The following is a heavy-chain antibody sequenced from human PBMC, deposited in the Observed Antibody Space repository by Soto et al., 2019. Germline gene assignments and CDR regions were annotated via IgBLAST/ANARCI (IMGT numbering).Heavy chain of an antibody. J-gene: IGHJ3*02. CDR1: GFTFSSYG. CDR2: ISYDGSNK. CDR3: AKEGSSGWYGADVFDI. Sequence: PGVSLRVSCAASGFTFSSYGMHWVRQAPGKGLEWVAVISYDGSNKYYADSVKGRFTISRDNSKNTLYLQMNSLRAEDTAVYYCAKEGSSGWYGADVFDIWAQGTMVTVS. V-gene: IGHV3-30*18. D-gene: IGHD6-19*01.